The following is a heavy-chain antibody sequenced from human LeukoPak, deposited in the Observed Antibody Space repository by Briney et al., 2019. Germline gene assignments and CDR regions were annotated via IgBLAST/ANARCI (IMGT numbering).Heavy chain of an antibody. D-gene: IGHD3-10*01. CDR2: INAYNGNT. V-gene: IGHV1-18*01. Sequence: ASVKVSCKASGYTFTSYGISWVRQAPGQGLEWMGWINAYNGNTNYAQKLQGRVTMTTDTSTSTAYMELRSLRSDDTAVYYCARILYYYGSGSPGDYFDYWGQGTLVTVSS. CDR3: ARILYYYGSGSPGDYFDY. CDR1: GYTFTSYG. J-gene: IGHJ4*02.